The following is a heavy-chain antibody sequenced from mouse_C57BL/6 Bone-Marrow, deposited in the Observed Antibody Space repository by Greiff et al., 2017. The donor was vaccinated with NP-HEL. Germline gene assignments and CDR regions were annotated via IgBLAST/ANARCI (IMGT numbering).Heavy chain of an antibody. V-gene: IGHV1-81*01. J-gene: IGHJ3*01. CDR3: ARAFAFAY. CDR2: IYPRSGNT. Sequence: VQLLESGAELARPGASVKLSCKASGYTFTSYGISWVKQRTGQGLEWIGEIYPRSGNTYYNEKFKGKATLTADKSSSTAYMELRSLTSEDSAVYYCARAFAFAYGGWGKVVTVTA. CDR1: GYTFTSYG.